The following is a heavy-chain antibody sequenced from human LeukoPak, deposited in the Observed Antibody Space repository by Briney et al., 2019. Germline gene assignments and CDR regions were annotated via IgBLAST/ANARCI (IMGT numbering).Heavy chain of an antibody. V-gene: IGHV3-23*01. D-gene: IGHD2-15*01. CDR3: AKAEGYCSGGSCYSLGFYFDY. CDR1: GFTFSSYA. CDR2: ISGSGGST. Sequence: PGGSLRLSCAAFGFTFSSYAMSWVRQAPGKGLEWVSAISGSGGSTYYADSVKGRFTISRDNSKNTLYLQMNSLRAEDTAVYYCAKAEGYCSGGSCYSLGFYFDYWGQGTLVTVSS. J-gene: IGHJ4*02.